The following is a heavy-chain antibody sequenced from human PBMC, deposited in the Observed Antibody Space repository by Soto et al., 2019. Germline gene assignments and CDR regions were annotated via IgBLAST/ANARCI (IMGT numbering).Heavy chain of an antibody. V-gene: IGHV4-39*01. CDR1: GGSISSGGYY. CDR2: IYYSGST. Sequence: PSETLSLTCTVSGGSISSGGYYWSWIRQHPGEGLEWIGYIYYSGSTYYNPSLKSRVTISVDTSKNQFSLKLSSVTAADTAVYYCARHKPQYCTNGVCHPDSYWAFDYWGQGTLVTVSS. D-gene: IGHD2-8*01. J-gene: IGHJ4*02. CDR3: ARHKPQYCTNGVCHPDSYWAFDY.